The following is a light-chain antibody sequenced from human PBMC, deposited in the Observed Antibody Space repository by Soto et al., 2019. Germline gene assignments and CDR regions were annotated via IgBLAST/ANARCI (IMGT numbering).Light chain of an antibody. CDR3: SSHTSYSTRV. CDR2: EVS. J-gene: IGLJ1*01. CDR1: SSDVGGYNY. Sequence: HSELTQPASVSGSPGQSIAISCTGTSSDVGGYNYVSWYQQHPGRAPKLMIHEVSNRPSGVSDRFSGSKSGNTASLTISGLQADDEADYYCSSHTSYSTRVFGTGTKSPS. V-gene: IGLV2-14*01.